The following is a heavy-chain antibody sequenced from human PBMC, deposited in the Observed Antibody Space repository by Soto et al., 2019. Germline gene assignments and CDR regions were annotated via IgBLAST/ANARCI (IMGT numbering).Heavy chain of an antibody. CDR2: ISAYNGNT. CDR3: ASTLGYCSGGSCSSLNWFDP. D-gene: IGHD2-15*01. V-gene: IGHV1-18*04. J-gene: IGHJ5*02. Sequence: SVKVSCKASGYTFTSYGISWVRQAPGQGLEWMGWISAYNGNTNYAQKLQGRVTMTTDTSTSTAYMELRSLRSDDTAVYYCASTLGYCSGGSCSSLNWFDPWGQGNLVTVSS. CDR1: GYTFTSYG.